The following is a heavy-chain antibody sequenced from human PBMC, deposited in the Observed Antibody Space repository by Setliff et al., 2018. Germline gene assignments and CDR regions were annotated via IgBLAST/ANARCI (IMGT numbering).Heavy chain of an antibody. CDR3: ARSYGGIDDMTNYYYYYYGMDV. Sequence: GASVKVSCKASGGTFSSYAISWVRQAPGQGLEWMGGTIPIFGTANYAQKFQGRVTITADESTSTAYMELSSLRSEDTAVYYCARSYGGIDDMTNYYYYYYGMDVWGQGTTVTVSS. CDR1: GGTFSSYA. D-gene: IGHD3-16*01. V-gene: IGHV1-69*13. CDR2: TIPIFGTA. J-gene: IGHJ6*02.